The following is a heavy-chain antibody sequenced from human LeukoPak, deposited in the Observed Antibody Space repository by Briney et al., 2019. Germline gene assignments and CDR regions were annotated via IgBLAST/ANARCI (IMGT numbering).Heavy chain of an antibody. CDR2: IWYDGSNR. D-gene: IGHD2-15*01. J-gene: IGHJ3*02. V-gene: IGHV3-33*01. Sequence: GRSLRFSGVAPGFTFSNYGMHWVAQAPGKGLEWVAVIWYDGSNRYSADSVKGRFTISRDNSKNTVYLQMSSLRAEDTAMYYCARDTGWSVVLGAFDIWGQGTMVTVSS. CDR1: GFTFSNYG. CDR3: ARDTGWSVVLGAFDI.